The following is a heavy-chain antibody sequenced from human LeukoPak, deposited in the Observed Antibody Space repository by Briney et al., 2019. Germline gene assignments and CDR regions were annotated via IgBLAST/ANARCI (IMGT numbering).Heavy chain of an antibody. D-gene: IGHD6-6*01. V-gene: IGHV3-23*01. J-gene: IGHJ4*02. CDR3: AKVRSSMYYFDY. CDR2: ISGSGGST. Sequence: GGSLRLSCAASGFTFTSYAMSWVRQAPGKGLEWVSAISGSGGSTYYADSVKGRFTISRDNSKNTLYLQMNSLRAEDTAVYYCAKVRSSMYYFDYWGQGTLVTVSS. CDR1: GFTFTSYA.